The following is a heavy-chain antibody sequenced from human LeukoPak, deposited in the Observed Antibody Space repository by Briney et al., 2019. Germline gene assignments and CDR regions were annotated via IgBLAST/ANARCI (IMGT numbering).Heavy chain of an antibody. CDR1: GYTFTSFY. J-gene: IGHJ4*02. V-gene: IGHV1-2*06. CDR3: ARGYSSSWLDY. CDR2: INPNSGGT. D-gene: IGHD6-13*01. Sequence: ASVKVSCKASGYTFTSFYMHWVRQAPGQGLEWMGRINPNSGGTKYAQKFQGRVTMTTDTSINTAYLELSRLRSDDTAVYYCARGYSSSWLDYWGQGTLVTVSS.